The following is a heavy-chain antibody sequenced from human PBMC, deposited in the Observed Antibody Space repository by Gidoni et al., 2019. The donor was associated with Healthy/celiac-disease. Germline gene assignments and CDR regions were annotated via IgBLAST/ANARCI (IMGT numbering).Heavy chain of an antibody. J-gene: IGHJ5*02. CDR2: IYTSGST. D-gene: IGHD3-16*01. CDR3: ARRGGNDYVWGKSWFDP. Sequence: QVQLQESGPGLVKPSQTLSLTCTVSGGSISSGSYYWSWIRQPAGKGLEWIGRIYTSGSTNYNPSLKSRVTISVDTSKNQFSLKLSSVTAADTAVYYCARRGGNDYVWGKSWFDPWGQGTLVTVSS. CDR1: GGSISSGSYY. V-gene: IGHV4-61*02.